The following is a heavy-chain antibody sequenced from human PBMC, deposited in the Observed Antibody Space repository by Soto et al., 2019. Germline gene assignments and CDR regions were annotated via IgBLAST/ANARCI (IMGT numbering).Heavy chain of an antibody. CDR2: ISSSSSYV. Sequence: GRSRRLSWAASGFTFSSYSMNWVRQAPGKGREWVSSISSSSSYVYYADSVKGRSTISRDNAKNSLYLQMNSLRAEDTAVYYCARDYIAAPEDYYYYGMDVWGQGTTVTVSS. CDR3: ARDYIAAPEDYYYYGMDV. D-gene: IGHD6-6*01. CDR1: GFTFSSYS. V-gene: IGHV3-21*01. J-gene: IGHJ6*02.